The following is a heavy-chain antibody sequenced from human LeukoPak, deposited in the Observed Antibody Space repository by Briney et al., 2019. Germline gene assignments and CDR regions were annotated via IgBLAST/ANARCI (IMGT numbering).Heavy chain of an antibody. D-gene: IGHD1-26*01. V-gene: IGHV4-39*01. Sequence: SQTLSLTCTVSGGSISSSSYYWGWIRQPPGKGLEWIGSIYYSGSTHYNPSLKSRVTISVDTSKNQFSLKLSSVTAADTAVYYCARLEVGALGYWGQGTLVTVSS. CDR3: ARLEVGALGY. J-gene: IGHJ4*02. CDR2: IYYSGST. CDR1: GGSISSSSYY.